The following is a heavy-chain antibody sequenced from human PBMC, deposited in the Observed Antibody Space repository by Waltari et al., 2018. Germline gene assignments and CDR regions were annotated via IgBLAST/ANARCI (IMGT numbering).Heavy chain of an antibody. Sequence: QVQLQESGPGLVKPSETLSLTCAVSGYSISSGYYWGWIRQPPGKGLEWIGSIYHSGSTYYNPSLKSRVPISVDTSKNQFSLKLSSVTAADTALYYCASPYYDSSGYYYDAFDIWGQGTMVTVSS. V-gene: IGHV4-38-2*01. CDR2: IYHSGST. D-gene: IGHD3-22*01. CDR3: ASPYYDSSGYYYDAFDI. CDR1: GYSISSGYY. J-gene: IGHJ3*02.